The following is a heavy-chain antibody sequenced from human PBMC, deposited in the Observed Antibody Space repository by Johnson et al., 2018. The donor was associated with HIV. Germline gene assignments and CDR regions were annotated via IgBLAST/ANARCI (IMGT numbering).Heavy chain of an antibody. J-gene: IGHJ3*02. CDR2: ISYDGSNK. CDR3: ARPSVITTLTTTPWAFDI. Sequence: QVLLVESGGGVVQPGRSLRLSCAASGFTFSSYAMHWVRQAPGKGLEWVAVISYDGSNKYYADSVKGRFTISRDNSKNTLYLQMNSLRAEDTAIYYCARPSVITTLTTTPWAFDIWGQGTMVTVSS. D-gene: IGHD4-17*01. V-gene: IGHV3-30-3*01. CDR1: GFTFSSYA.